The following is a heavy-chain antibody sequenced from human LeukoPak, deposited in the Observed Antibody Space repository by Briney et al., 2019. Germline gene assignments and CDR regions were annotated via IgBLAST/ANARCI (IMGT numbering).Heavy chain of an antibody. J-gene: IGHJ6*03. V-gene: IGHV4-59*01. CDR3: ARGLAPGWGYYHYYMDV. D-gene: IGHD6-19*01. CDR2: IYYSGST. CDR1: GGSISSYY. Sequence: SETLSFTCTVSGGSISSYYWSWIRQPPGKGLEWIGYIYYSGSTNYNPSLKSRVTISVDTSKNQFSLKLSSVTAADTAVYYCARGLAPGWGYYHYYMDVWGKGTTVTISS.